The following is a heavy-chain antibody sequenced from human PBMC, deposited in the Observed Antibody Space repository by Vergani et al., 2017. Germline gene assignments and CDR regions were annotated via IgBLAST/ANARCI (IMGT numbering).Heavy chain of an antibody. Sequence: EVQLVESGGGVVRPGGSLRLSCAASGFTFSSYEMNWVRQAPGKGLEWVSYISSSGSTIYYADSVKGRFTISRDNAKNSLYLQMNSLRAEDTAVYYCARDNYYDSSGYFGYWGQGTLVTVSS. V-gene: IGHV3-48*03. J-gene: IGHJ4*02. CDR3: ARDNYYDSSGYFGY. CDR2: ISSSGSTI. CDR1: GFTFSSYE. D-gene: IGHD3-22*01.